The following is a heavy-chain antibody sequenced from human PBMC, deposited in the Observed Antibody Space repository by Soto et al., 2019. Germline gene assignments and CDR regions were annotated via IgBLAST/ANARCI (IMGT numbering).Heavy chain of an antibody. D-gene: IGHD2-8*02. CDR3: TRDLNHDTGP. V-gene: IGHV5-51*01. Sequence: GESLKISCKASGYSFTRDWIGWVRQISGKGLEWMGITYPEDSQTLYSPSFQGQVTISVDKSISTVYLQMNSLRGEDTALYYCTRDLNHDTGPWGQGTQVTVSS. J-gene: IGHJ5*02. CDR2: TYPEDSQT. CDR1: GYSFTRDW.